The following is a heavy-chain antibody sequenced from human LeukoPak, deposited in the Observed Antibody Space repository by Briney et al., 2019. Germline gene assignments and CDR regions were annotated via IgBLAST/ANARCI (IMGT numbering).Heavy chain of an antibody. D-gene: IGHD6-19*01. CDR2: INHSGST. CDR3: ARGLAVRSYYFDY. J-gene: IGHJ4*02. Sequence: SETLSLTCAAYGGSFSGYYWSWIRQPPGKGLEWIGEINHSGSTNYNPSLKSRVTISVDTSKNQFSLKLSSVTAADTAVYYCARGLAVRSYYFDYWGQGTLVTVSS. V-gene: IGHV4-34*01. CDR1: GGSFSGYY.